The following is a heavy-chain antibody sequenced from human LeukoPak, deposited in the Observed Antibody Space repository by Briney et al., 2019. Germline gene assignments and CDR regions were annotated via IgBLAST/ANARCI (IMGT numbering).Heavy chain of an antibody. Sequence: ASVKVSCKASGYTFTGYYMHWVRQAPGQGLEWMGWINPNSGGTNYAQKLQGRVTMTRDTSISTAYMELSRLRSDDTAVYYCAREAGGDSRMDVWGKGTTVTVSS. CDR1: GYTFTGYY. J-gene: IGHJ6*03. CDR3: AREAGGDSRMDV. V-gene: IGHV1-2*02. CDR2: INPNSGGT. D-gene: IGHD1-14*01.